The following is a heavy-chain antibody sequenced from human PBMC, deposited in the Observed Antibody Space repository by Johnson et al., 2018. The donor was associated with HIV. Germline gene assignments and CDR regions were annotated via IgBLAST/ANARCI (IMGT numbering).Heavy chain of an antibody. J-gene: IGHJ3*02. CDR3: ARGQLWLLDDALDI. CDR1: GFTFSSYW. V-gene: IGHV3-66*01. D-gene: IGHD5-18*01. CDR2: IYSGGST. Sequence: VQLVESGGGVVQPGRSLRLSCAASGFTFSSYWMSWVRQAPGKGLEWVSVIYSGGSTYYADSVKGRFTVSRDNSKNTLYLQMGSLRAEDMAVYYCARGQLWLLDDALDIWGQGTMVTVSS.